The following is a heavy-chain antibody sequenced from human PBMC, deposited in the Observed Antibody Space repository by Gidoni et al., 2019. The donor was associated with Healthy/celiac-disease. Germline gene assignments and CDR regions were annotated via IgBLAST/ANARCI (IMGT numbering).Heavy chain of an antibody. V-gene: IGHV3-73*02. J-gene: IGHJ4*02. Sequence: EVQLVESGGGLVHPGGSMKIYCSASGFTFSGSAMHWVRQASGKGLGWVVRIRSKANSCATAYAASVKGRFTISRYDSKNTAYLQMNSLNTEYTAVYYCTVACTICGQGTLVTVSS. CDR1: GFTFSGSA. CDR3: TVACTI. D-gene: IGHD6-19*01. CDR2: IRSKANSCAT.